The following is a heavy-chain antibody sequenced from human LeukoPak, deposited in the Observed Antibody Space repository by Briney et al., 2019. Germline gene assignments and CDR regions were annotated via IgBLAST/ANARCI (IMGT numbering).Heavy chain of an antibody. D-gene: IGHD2-2*01. J-gene: IGHJ5*02. Sequence: GGSLRLSCAASGFTFSSSAMTWVRQAPGKGLEWVSAISGSGGSTYYADSVKGRFTISRDNSKNTLYLQMNSLRAEDTALYYCARDPDPFYCSSTSCYVNWFDPWGQGTLATVSS. CDR3: ARDPDPFYCSSTSCYVNWFDP. CDR2: ISGSGGST. CDR1: GFTFSSSA. V-gene: IGHV3-23*01.